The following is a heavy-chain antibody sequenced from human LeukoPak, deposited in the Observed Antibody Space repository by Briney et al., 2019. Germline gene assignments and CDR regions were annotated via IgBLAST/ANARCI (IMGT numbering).Heavy chain of an antibody. V-gene: IGHV3-48*03. D-gene: IGHD3-10*01. CDR1: GFTFSSYE. Sequence: GGSLRLSCAASGFTFSSYEMNWVRQAPGKGLEWVSYISSSGSTIYYADSVKGRFTISRDNAKNSLFLQMNSLRAEDTAVYYCARGEFDPYLYDYWGQGTLVTVSS. CDR2: ISSSGSTI. J-gene: IGHJ4*02. CDR3: ARGEFDPYLYDY.